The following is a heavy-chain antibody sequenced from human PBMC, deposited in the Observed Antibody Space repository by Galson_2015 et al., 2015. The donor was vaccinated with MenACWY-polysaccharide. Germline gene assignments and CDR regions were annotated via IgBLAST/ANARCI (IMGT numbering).Heavy chain of an antibody. CDR1: GYTFTGYY. J-gene: IGHJ4*02. V-gene: IGHV1-2*02. Sequence: SVKVSCKASGYTFTGYYIHWVRQAPGQGLEWMGWINPNSGGTNYAQKFQGRVTMTRDTSISTAYMELSRLRSDDTAVYYCARAYVATVTTDYFDYWGQGTLVTVSS. CDR3: ARAYVATVTTDYFDY. D-gene: IGHD4-17*01. CDR2: INPNSGGT.